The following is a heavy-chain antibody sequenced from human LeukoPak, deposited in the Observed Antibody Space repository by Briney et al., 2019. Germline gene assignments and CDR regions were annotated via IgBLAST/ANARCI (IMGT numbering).Heavy chain of an antibody. CDR3: ARARYYDSSGYCELPLGAFDI. CDR1: GFTFSSYS. J-gene: IGHJ3*02. D-gene: IGHD3-22*01. Sequence: SGGSLRLSCAASGFTFSSYSMDWVRQAPGKGLEWVSSISSSSSYIYYADSVKGRFTISRDNAKNSLYLQMNSLRAEDTAVYYCARARYYDSSGYCELPLGAFDIWGQGTMVTVSS. V-gene: IGHV3-21*01. CDR2: ISSSSSYI.